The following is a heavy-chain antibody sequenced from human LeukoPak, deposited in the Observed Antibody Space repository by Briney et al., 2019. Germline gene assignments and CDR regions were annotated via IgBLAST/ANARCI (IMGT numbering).Heavy chain of an antibody. Sequence: SETLSLTCTVFGGSISTSTYYWGWIRQPPGKGLEWIGSISYSGSTYNNPSLKSRVTISVDTSKNQFSLKLSSVTAPDTAVYYCARRVYSGSYNWYFDLWGRGTLVTASS. D-gene: IGHD1-26*01. J-gene: IGHJ2*01. CDR2: ISYSGST. V-gene: IGHV4-39*01. CDR1: GGSISTSTYY. CDR3: ARRVYSGSYNWYFDL.